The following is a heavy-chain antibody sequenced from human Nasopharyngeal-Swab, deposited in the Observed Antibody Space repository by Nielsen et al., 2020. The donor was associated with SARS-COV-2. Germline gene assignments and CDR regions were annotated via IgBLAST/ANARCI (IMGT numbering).Heavy chain of an antibody. D-gene: IGHD1-26*01. CDR3: ARGRVGATSKKNWFDP. Sequence: GSLRLSCTVSGGSISSSSYCWSWIRQPPGKGLEWIGEINHSGSTNYNPSLKSRVTISVDTSKNQFSLKLSSVTAADTAVYYCARGRVGATSKKNWFDPWGQGTLVTVSS. J-gene: IGHJ5*02. CDR2: INHSGST. V-gene: IGHV4-39*07. CDR1: GGSISSSSYC.